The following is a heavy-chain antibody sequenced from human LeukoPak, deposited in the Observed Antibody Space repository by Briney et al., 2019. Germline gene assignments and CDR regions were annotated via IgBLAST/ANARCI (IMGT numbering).Heavy chain of an antibody. Sequence: ASVKVSCKASGYTFTSYYIHWVRQAPGQGLEWMGIINPSGGNTNYAQKFQGRVTMTRDTSTIKVYMELSSLRSEDTAVYYCARSKRLSGSYDYWGQGTLVAVSS. CDR3: ARSKRLSGSYDY. CDR1: GYTFTSYY. D-gene: IGHD6-25*01. J-gene: IGHJ4*02. V-gene: IGHV1-46*01. CDR2: INPSGGNT.